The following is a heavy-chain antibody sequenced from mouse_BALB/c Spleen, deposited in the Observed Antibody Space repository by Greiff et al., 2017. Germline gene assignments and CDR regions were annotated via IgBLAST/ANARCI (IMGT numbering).Heavy chain of an antibody. J-gene: IGHJ4*01. CDR3: ARGRMDY. CDR1: GYTFTSYW. Sequence: VQLQESGAELARPGASVKLSCKASGYTFTSYWMQWVKQRPGQGLDWIGAIYPGDGDTRYTQKFKGKATLTADKSSSTAYMQLSSLASEDSAVYYCARGRMDYWGQGTSVTVSS. V-gene: IGHV1-87*01. CDR2: IYPGDGDT.